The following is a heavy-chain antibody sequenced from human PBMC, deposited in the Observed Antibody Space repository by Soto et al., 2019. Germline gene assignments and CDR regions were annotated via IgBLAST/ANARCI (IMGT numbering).Heavy chain of an antibody. J-gene: IGHJ4*02. V-gene: IGHV3-7*01. CDR1: GFNISNYW. CDR2: IKQDGSQK. CDR3: ARDSGYRDFDY. Sequence: VQLVESGGGLVQPGGSLRLSCAASGFNISNYWMTWVRQAPGKGLEWVANIKQDGSQKYYVGTVKGRFTISRDNAKNSLYLQMDTLRAEDTAVYHCARDSGYRDFDYWGQGTLVTVSS. D-gene: IGHD5-12*01.